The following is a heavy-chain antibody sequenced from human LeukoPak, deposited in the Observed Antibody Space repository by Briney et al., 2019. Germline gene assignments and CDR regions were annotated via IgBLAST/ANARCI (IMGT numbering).Heavy chain of an antibody. D-gene: IGHD1-26*01. V-gene: IGHV3-20*04. Sequence: GGSLRLSCAASGFTFDDNGMSWVRQAPGKGLEWDSGLNWNGGTTGYADSVKGRFTVSRDNAKNFLYLQMNSLRAEDTAVYYCARDSVGAAQDPRGGFDYWGQGTLVTVSS. J-gene: IGHJ4*02. CDR1: GFTFDDNG. CDR2: LNWNGGTT. CDR3: ARDSVGAAQDPRGGFDY.